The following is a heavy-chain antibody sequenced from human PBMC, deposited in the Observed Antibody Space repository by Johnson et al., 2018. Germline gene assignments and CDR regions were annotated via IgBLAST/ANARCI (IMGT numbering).Heavy chain of an antibody. J-gene: IGHJ3*02. CDR3: ARGAPSAFDI. CDR2: ISSSSSYI. CDR1: GFTFSSYS. Sequence: VQLVESGGGLVQPGGSLRLSCAASGFTFSSYSMNWVRQAPGKGLEWVSSISSSSSYIYYADSVTGRFTISRDNAKNSLYLQMNSLRAEDTAVYYCARGAPSAFDIWGQGTMVTVSS. V-gene: IGHV3-21*01.